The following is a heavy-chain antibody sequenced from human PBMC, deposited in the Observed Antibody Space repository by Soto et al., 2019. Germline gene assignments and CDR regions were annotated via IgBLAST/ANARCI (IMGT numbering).Heavy chain of an antibody. CDR3: ARGLLLWFGELSRRGGYYYYMDV. CDR2: INESGSS. J-gene: IGHJ6*03. D-gene: IGHD3-10*01. CDR1: GGSFSGYY. Sequence: QVQLQQWGAGLLKPSETLSLTCAVYGGSFSGYYWSWIRQPPGKGLEWIGEINESGSSNYNPSLKSRVTISVDTPKNQFSLKLSSVTAADTAVYYCARGLLLWFGELSRRGGYYYYMDVWGKGTMVTVSS. V-gene: IGHV4-34*01.